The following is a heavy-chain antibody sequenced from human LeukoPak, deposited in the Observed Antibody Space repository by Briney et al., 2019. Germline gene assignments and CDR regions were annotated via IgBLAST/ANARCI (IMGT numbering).Heavy chain of an antibody. Sequence: SETLSLTCAVSGGSISSSNWWSWVRQPPGKGLEWIGEIYHSGSTNYNPSLKSRVTISVDKPKNQFSLKLSSVTAEDTAVYYCAKDWVRGVDTAMVILDVWGKGTTVTISS. CDR1: GGSISSSNW. D-gene: IGHD5-18*01. V-gene: IGHV4-4*02. CDR3: AKDWVRGVDTAMVILDV. J-gene: IGHJ6*04. CDR2: IYHSGST.